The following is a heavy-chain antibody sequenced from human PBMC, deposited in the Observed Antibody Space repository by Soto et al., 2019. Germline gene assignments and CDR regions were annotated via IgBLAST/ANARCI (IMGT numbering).Heavy chain of an antibody. D-gene: IGHD1-26*01. Sequence: GESLKISCKASGYSFTTYWIGWVRQMPGKGLEWMGIIYPTDSDVGYSPSFQGQVTMSADKSISTAYLQWSSLKASDTAMYYCARQESGTARPDYWGQGTLVTVSA. J-gene: IGHJ4*02. CDR3: ARQESGTARPDY. V-gene: IGHV5-51*01. CDR1: GYSFTTYW. CDR2: IYPTDSDV.